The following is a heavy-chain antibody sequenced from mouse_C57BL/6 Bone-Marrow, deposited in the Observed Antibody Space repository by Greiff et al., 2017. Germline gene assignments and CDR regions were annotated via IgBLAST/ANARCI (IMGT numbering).Heavy chain of an antibody. V-gene: IGHV2-2*01. CDR3: ASSLYYDAMDY. CDR2: IWSGRST. D-gene: IGHD6-5*01. Sequence: VKLVESGPGLVQPSQSLSITCTVSGFSLTSYGVHWVRQSPGKGLEWLGVIWSGRSTDYNAAFISGLSISKDNSKSHVFFKMNSLQADDTAIYYCASSLYYDAMDYWGQGTSVTVSA. J-gene: IGHJ4*01. CDR1: GFSLTSYG.